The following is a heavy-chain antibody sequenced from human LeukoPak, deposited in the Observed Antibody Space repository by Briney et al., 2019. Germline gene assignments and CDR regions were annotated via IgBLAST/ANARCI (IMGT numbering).Heavy chain of an antibody. V-gene: IGHV4-31*03. D-gene: IGHD3-3*01. CDR2: IYYSGST. CDR3: ARVKGRYDLWSGYYMDV. Sequence: SETLSLTCTVSGGSISSGGYYWSWIRQHPGKGLEWIGYIYYSGSTYYNPSLKSRVTISVDTSKNQFSLKLSSVTAADTAVYYCARVKGRYDLWSGYYMDVWRKGTTVTVS. J-gene: IGHJ6*03. CDR1: GGSISSGGYY.